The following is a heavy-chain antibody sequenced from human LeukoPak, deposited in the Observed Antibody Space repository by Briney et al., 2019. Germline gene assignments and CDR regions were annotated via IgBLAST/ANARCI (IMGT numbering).Heavy chain of an antibody. CDR3: ARGLERTKFDY. CDR2: INPNSGGT. CDR1: GYTFTGYY. Sequence: GASVKVSCTASGYTFTGYYMHWVRQAPGQGLEWMGWINPNSGGTNYAQNFQGRVTMTRDTSITTAYMELSRLSSDDTAVYYCARGLERTKFDYWGQGTLVTVSS. J-gene: IGHJ4*02. V-gene: IGHV1-2*02.